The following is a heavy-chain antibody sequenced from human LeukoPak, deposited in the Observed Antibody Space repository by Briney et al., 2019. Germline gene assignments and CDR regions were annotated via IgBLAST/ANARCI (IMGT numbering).Heavy chain of an antibody. CDR3: ARDCSASSSDYYPLGY. V-gene: IGHV3-66*01. CDR2: IYSGGST. Sequence: GGSLRLSCAASGFTVSSKYMSWVRQAPGKGLEWVSVIYSGGSTYYADSVKGRFTISRDNSKDTVYLQMNSLRAEDTAVYYCARDCSASSSDYYPLGYWGQGTLVTVSS. D-gene: IGHD3-22*01. CDR1: GFTVSSKY. J-gene: IGHJ4*02.